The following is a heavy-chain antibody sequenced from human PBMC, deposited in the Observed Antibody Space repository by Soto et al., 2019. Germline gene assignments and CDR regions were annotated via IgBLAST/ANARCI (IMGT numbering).Heavy chain of an antibody. CDR2: IDDSGDT. J-gene: IGHJ6*02. V-gene: IGHV4-31*03. CDR1: GGSISSGAYY. D-gene: IGHD3-9*01. Sequence: PSETLSLTCTVSGGSISSGAYYWSWIRQHPGKGLEWIGHIDDSGDTYYNPSLKSRVTISADTSKNQFSLKLSSVTAADTAVYYCASAATSETYYDILTGYYRGYYYGMDVWGQGT. CDR3: ASAATSETYYDILTGYYRGYYYGMDV.